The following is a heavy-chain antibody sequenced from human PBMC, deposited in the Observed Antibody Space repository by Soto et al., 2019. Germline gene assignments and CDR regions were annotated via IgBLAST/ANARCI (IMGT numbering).Heavy chain of an antibody. CDR1: GYSFTSYA. V-gene: IGHV1-3*01. J-gene: IGHJ3*02. Sequence: GASVKVSCKASGYSFTSYAIHWVRQAPGQRLEWMGWISAGNGNTRYSQKFQGRVTITRDTSASTAYMELSSLRSEDTAVYHCTRDRGLYSYAMDFDAFDIWGQGTMVTVSS. D-gene: IGHD3-16*01. CDR3: TRDRGLYSYAMDFDAFDI. CDR2: ISAGNGNT.